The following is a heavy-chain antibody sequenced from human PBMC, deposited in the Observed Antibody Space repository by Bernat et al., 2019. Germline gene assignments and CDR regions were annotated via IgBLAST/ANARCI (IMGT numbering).Heavy chain of an antibody. CDR2: IKQDGSEK. D-gene: IGHD2-15*01. V-gene: IGHV3-7*01. CDR1: GFTFSTYW. J-gene: IGHJ4*02. CDR3: ARRYCDGGSCYSPIDY. Sequence: EVQLVESGGGLVQPGGSLRLSCAASGFTFSTYWINWVRQAPGKGLEWVANIKQDGSEKYYVDSVKGRFTISRENAKNSLYLQMNCLRAEDTAVYYCARRYCDGGSCYSPIDYWGQGTLVTVSS.